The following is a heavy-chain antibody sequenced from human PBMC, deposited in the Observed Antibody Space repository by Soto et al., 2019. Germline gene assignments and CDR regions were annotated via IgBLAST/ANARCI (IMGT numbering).Heavy chain of an antibody. Sequence: QVQLVQSGAEVKKPGSSVKVSCKASGGTFSSYAISWVRQAPGQGLEWMGGMIPIFGTANYAQKFQGRVTITADDSTSTAYMELGSLRSEDTAGYYCSRDSGGGSRTDPLDYWGQGTLVTVSS. CDR1: GGTFSSYA. D-gene: IGHD1-26*01. V-gene: IGHV1-69*01. CDR3: SRDSGGGSRTDPLDY. J-gene: IGHJ4*02. CDR2: MIPIFGTA.